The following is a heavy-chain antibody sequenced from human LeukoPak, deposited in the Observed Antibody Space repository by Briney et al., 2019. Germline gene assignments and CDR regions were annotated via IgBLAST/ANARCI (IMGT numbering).Heavy chain of an antibody. V-gene: IGHV3-66*01. D-gene: IGHD6-19*01. CDR2: IYSGGST. Sequence: GGSLRLSCAASGFTVSSNYMSWVRQAPGKGLQWVSVIYSGGSTYYADSVKGRFTISRDNSKNTLYLQMNSLRAEDTAVYYCTSGPSPRFDYWGQGTLVTVSS. CDR1: GFTVSSNY. J-gene: IGHJ4*02. CDR3: TSGPSPRFDY.